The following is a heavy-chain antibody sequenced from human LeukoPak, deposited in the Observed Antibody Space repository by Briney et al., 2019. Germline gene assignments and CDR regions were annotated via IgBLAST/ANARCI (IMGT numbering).Heavy chain of an antibody. V-gene: IGHV1-69*06. J-gene: IGHJ6*03. CDR1: GGTFSSYA. D-gene: IGHD6-6*01. CDR3: AREYSSSSDHYYFYCMDV. CDR2: IIPIFGTA. Sequence: SVKVSCKAYGGTFSSYAISWVRQAPGQGLEWMGGIIPIFGTANYAQKFQGRVTITADKSTSTAYMELSSLRSEDTAVYYCAREYSSSSDHYYFYCMDVWGKGTTVTVSS.